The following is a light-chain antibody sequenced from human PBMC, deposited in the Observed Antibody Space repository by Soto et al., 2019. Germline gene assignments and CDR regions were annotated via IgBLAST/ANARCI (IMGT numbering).Light chain of an antibody. Sequence: DIQMTQSPSSLSAFVGDRVTITCRASQDIDNFLALYHQKPGKVPKLLIYAASTLQSGVPSRFIGSGSGTDFTLTISSLQPEDVATYYCQKCKVAPFTFGGGTKVHIK. CDR3: QKCKVAPFT. J-gene: IGKJ4*01. V-gene: IGKV1-27*01. CDR2: AAS. CDR1: QDIDNF.